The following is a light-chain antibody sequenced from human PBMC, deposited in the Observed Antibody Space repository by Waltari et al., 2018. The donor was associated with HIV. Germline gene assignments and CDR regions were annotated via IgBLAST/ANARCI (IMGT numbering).Light chain of an antibody. CDR3: AASDDSLSGWL. J-gene: IGLJ3*02. Sequence: QSELTQPPPVSGTPGQRVTTSCSGSSPNLGSTSVYWYQQLPGTAPKLLISRNNQRPSGVPDRFSGSKSGTSASLAISGLRAEDEADYFCAASDDSLSGWLFGGGTKLTVL. CDR1: SPNLGSTS. V-gene: IGLV1-47*01. CDR2: RNN.